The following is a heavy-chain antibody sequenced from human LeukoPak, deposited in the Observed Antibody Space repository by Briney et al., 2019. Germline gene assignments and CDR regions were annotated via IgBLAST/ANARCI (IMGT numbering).Heavy chain of an antibody. CDR3: ARRDSSGWYDFDY. D-gene: IGHD6-19*01. Sequence: GDSLKISCKGSGYSFTSYWVGWVRQMPGKGREWMGIIYPGDSDTRYSPSFQGQVTISADKSISTAYLQWSSLKASDTAMYYCARRDSSGWYDFDYWGQGTLVTVSS. CDR2: IYPGDSDT. CDR1: GYSFTSYW. J-gene: IGHJ4*02. V-gene: IGHV5-51*01.